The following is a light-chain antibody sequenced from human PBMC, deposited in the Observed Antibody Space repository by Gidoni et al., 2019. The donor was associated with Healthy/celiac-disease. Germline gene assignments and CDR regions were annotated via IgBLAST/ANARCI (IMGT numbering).Light chain of an antibody. V-gene: IGKV3-20*01. Sequence: EIVLTHSPGTLSLSPGERATLSCRASQSVSSSYLAWYQQKPGQAPRLLIYGASSRATGIPDRFSGSGSGTDFTLTISRLEPEDFAVYYCQQYGSSATFGPGTKVDIK. J-gene: IGKJ3*01. CDR2: GAS. CDR3: QQYGSSAT. CDR1: QSVSSSY.